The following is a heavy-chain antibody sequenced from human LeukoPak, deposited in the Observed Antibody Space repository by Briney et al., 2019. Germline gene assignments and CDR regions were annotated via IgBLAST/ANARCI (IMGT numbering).Heavy chain of an antibody. CDR1: GYTFTGYY. Sequence: ASVKVSCKASGYTFTGYYMHWVRQAPGQGLEWMGWINPNSGGTNYAQKFQGRVTMTRDTSISTAYMELSRLRSDDTAVYYCARDHPFRITMVRGVVPNWFDPWGQGTLVTVSS. V-gene: IGHV1-2*02. J-gene: IGHJ5*02. CDR2: INPNSGGT. D-gene: IGHD3-10*01. CDR3: ARDHPFRITMVRGVVPNWFDP.